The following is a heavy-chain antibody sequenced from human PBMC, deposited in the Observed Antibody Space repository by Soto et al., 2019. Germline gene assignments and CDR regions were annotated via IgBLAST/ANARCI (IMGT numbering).Heavy chain of an antibody. CDR2: IHGEGAGS. CDR3: VKDGVARNGNWDWFDP. CDR1: GFTFRNYA. J-gene: IGHJ5*02. Sequence: EVELLESGGGLVQPGGSVRLSCAASGFTFRNYAMSWVRQAPGKGLEWVSSIHGEGAGSFYTDAVKGRFTVSRDDXKXXXXXXXXXXXXDDTAVYYCVKDGVARNGNWDWFDPWGQGTLVTVAS. V-gene: IGHV3-23*01. D-gene: IGHD3-10*02.